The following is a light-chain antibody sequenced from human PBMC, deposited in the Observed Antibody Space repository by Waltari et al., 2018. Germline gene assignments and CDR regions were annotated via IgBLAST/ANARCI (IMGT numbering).Light chain of an antibody. CDR2: GAS. CDR3: QQYNNWPPLT. Sequence: EIVMTQSPATLSVSPGETSTLSCSASQRVSSNLAWYQQKPGQAPRLLIHGASTRATGIPARFSGSGSGTEFTLTISSLQSEDFAVYYCQQYNNWPPLTFGGGTKVEIK. CDR1: QRVSSN. J-gene: IGKJ4*01. V-gene: IGKV3-15*01.